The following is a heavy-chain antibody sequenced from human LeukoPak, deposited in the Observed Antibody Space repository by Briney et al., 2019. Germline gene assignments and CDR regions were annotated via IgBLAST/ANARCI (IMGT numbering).Heavy chain of an antibody. J-gene: IGHJ4*02. CDR1: GGSFSGYY. CDR3: ARGQFDY. V-gene: IGHV4-34*01. Sequence: SETLSLTCAVYGGSFSGYYWSWIRQPPGKGLEWIGEINHSGSTNYNPSLKSRVTISVDTSKNQFSLKLSSVTAADTAVYYCARGQFDYWGQGTLVTVSS. CDR2: INHSGST.